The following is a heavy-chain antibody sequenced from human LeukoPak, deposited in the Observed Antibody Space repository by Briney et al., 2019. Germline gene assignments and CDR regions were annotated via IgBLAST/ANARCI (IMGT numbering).Heavy chain of an antibody. CDR2: ISGSGGST. D-gene: IGHD3-22*01. J-gene: IGHJ4*02. CDR3: AKGPQVGSGYHPDY. V-gene: IGHV3-23*01. Sequence: GGSLRLSCAASRFTLSSYAMSWVRQAPGKGLEWVSGISGSGGSTYYADSVKGRFTISRDNSKNTLYLQMNSLRAEDTAAYYCAKGPQVGSGYHPDYWGQGILVTVSS. CDR1: RFTLSSYA.